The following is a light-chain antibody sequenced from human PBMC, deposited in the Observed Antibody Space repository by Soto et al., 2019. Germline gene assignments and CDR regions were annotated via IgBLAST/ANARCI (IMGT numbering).Light chain of an antibody. CDR3: QQYNNWPS. J-gene: IGKJ5*01. CDR1: QTVSRN. Sequence: VVTQAPATLSVSPGERATLSCRGSQTVSRNLAWYQQRPGQAPRLLIYDISNRAAGVPARFSGSGSETEFTLTIRSLQSEDFAVYFCQQYNNWPSFGQGTRLEIK. CDR2: DIS. V-gene: IGKV3-15*01.